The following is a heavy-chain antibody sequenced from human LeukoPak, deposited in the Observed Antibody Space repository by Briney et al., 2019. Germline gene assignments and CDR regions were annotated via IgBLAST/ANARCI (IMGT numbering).Heavy chain of an antibody. CDR3: ASPYCSSTSCSGMDV. Sequence: GGSLRLSCAASGFTFSSYDMHWVRQATGKGLEWVSAIGTAGDTYYPGSVKGRFTISRENAKNSLYLQMNSLRAEDTAVYYCASPYCSSTSCSGMDVWGQGTTVTVSS. CDR2: IGTAGDT. J-gene: IGHJ6*02. D-gene: IGHD2-2*01. CDR1: GFTFSSYD. V-gene: IGHV3-13*01.